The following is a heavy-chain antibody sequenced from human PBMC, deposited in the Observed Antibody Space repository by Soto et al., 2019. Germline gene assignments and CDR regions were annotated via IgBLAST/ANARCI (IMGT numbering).Heavy chain of an antibody. J-gene: IGHJ3*02. V-gene: IGHV4-59*01. D-gene: IGHD5-12*01. CDR1: GGSISSYY. Sequence: QVQLQESGPGLVKPSETLSLTCTVSGGSISSYYWSWIRQPPGKGLEWIGYIYYSGSTNYNPSLKSRVTISVATSKNQFSLKLSSVTAADTAVYYCARGYNSGYDNDAFDIWGQGTMVTVSS. CDR2: IYYSGST. CDR3: ARGYNSGYDNDAFDI.